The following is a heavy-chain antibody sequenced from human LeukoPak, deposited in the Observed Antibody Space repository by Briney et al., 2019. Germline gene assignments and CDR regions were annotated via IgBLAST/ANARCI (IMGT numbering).Heavy chain of an antibody. CDR1: GGSISTYY. V-gene: IGHV4-59*08. J-gene: IGHJ4*02. CDR3: ARHRDFWSGYYTGFDY. CDR2: IYYSGST. Sequence: PSETLSLTCTVSGGSISTYYWSWIRQPPGKGLEWIAYIYYSGSTNSNPSLKSRVTISIDTSKNQFSLKLSSVTAADTAVYYCARHRDFWSGYYTGFDYWGQGTLVTVSS. D-gene: IGHD3-3*01.